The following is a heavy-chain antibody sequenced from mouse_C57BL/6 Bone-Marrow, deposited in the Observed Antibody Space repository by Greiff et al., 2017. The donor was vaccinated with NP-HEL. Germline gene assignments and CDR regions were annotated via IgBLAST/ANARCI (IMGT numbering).Heavy chain of an antibody. CDR2: IYPGDGDT. CDR1: GYAFSSSW. CDR3: ARSETGTDYFDY. D-gene: IGHD4-1*01. V-gene: IGHV1-82*01. Sequence: VQLQQSGPELVKPGASVKIPCKASGYAFSSSWMNWVKQRPGKGLEWIGRIYPGDGDTNYNGKFKGKAQLTADKSSRTAYMQLSSLTSEDSAVYFCARSETGTDYFDYWGQGTTLTVSS. J-gene: IGHJ2*01.